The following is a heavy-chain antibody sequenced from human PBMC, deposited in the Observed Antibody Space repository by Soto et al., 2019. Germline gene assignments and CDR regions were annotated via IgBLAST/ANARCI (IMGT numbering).Heavy chain of an antibody. CDR2: ISAYNGNT. D-gene: IGHD3-3*01. V-gene: IGHV1-18*01. CDR1: GYTFTSYG. Sequence: GASVKVSCKASGYTFTSYGISWVRQAPGQGLEWMGWISAYNGNTNYAQKLQGRVTMTTDTSTSTAYMELRSLRSDDTAVYYCARVSITIFGVVQNYGMDVWGQGTTVTVSS. CDR3: ARVSITIFGVVQNYGMDV. J-gene: IGHJ6*02.